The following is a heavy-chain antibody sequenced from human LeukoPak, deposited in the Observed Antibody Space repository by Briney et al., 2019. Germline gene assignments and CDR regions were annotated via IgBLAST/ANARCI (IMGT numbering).Heavy chain of an antibody. Sequence: GASVKVSCKASGYTFINYGISWVRLAPGQGLEWMGWINPNSGGTHYAQKFQDRVTMTRDTSISTAYMELNSLRFDDTAVYYCAREGAAAEDVNWFDPWGQGTLVTVSS. D-gene: IGHD6-25*01. V-gene: IGHV1-2*02. CDR1: GYTFINYG. CDR3: AREGAAAEDVNWFDP. J-gene: IGHJ5*02. CDR2: INPNSGGT.